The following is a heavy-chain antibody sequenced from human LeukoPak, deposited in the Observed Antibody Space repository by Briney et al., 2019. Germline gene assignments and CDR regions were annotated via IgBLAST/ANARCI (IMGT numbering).Heavy chain of an antibody. J-gene: IGHJ4*02. D-gene: IGHD3-22*01. CDR3: ARGLERESLDSSGYYY. Sequence: GASVKVSCKASGYTFTGYYMHWVRQAPGQGLEWVGWISASNGDTNSAQNLQGRVTMTTDTSTRTAYMELRNLRSDDTAIYYCARGLERESLDSSGYYYWGQGTLVTVSS. CDR1: GYTFTGYY. V-gene: IGHV1-18*04. CDR2: ISASNGDT.